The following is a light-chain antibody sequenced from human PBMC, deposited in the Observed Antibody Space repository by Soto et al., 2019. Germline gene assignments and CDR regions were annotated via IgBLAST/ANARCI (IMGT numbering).Light chain of an antibody. J-gene: IGKJ1*01. CDR1: HNIDTL. CDR3: QQFYSYPWA. V-gene: IGKV1-5*03. Sequence: DITMTQSPSTLSASVGDRVTITCRASHNIDTLLAWYQHKPGKAPKLLIYETSTLESGVPLRFSGSGSGTEFTLTISSLQPDDFATYYCQQFYSYPWAFGQGTKVEIK. CDR2: ETS.